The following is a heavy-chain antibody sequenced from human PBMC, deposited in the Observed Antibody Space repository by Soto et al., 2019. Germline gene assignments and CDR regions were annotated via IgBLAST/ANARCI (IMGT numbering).Heavy chain of an antibody. D-gene: IGHD3-3*01. CDR2: ISAYNVNT. CDR3: ARVGPSYYDFWSGYPTQDNWFDP. CDR1: GYTFTSYG. Sequence: GASVKVSCKASGYTFTSYGISWVRQAPGQGLEWMGWISAYNVNTNYAQKLQVRGTMTTDTSTSTAYMELRSLRSDDTAVYYCARVGPSYYDFWSGYPTQDNWFDPWGQGTLVTVSS. V-gene: IGHV1-18*01. J-gene: IGHJ5*02.